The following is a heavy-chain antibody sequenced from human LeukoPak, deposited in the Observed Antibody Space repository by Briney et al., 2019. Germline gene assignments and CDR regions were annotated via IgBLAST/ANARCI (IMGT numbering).Heavy chain of an antibody. CDR3: ATSNHIVSVPTLVRDYYYGMDV. CDR2: IKSKSEGETT. V-gene: IGHV3-15*01. Sequence: GGSLRLSCAASGFTVSDGWMSWVRQAPGKGLEWVGRIKSKSEGETTDYAAPVSGRFTLARDASKNTLYLQMENLKIGDTAVYYCATSNHIVSVPTLVRDYYYGMDVWGQGTTVTVSS. J-gene: IGHJ6*02. D-gene: IGHD2-21*01. CDR1: GFTVSDGW.